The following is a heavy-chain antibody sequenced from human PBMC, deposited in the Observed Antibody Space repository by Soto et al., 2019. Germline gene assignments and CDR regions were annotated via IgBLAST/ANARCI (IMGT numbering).Heavy chain of an antibody. V-gene: IGHV1-46*01. CDR3: ARGLAVAYSPALL. Sequence: QVQLEQSGAEVKNPGASVKVSCKASGYTFTSYYMHWVRQAPGQGLEWMGVINPGGGITSYAENLHVRVTMTRDTSTSTAYMELSSLRSEDTAIYYCARGLAVAYSPALLWGQGTLLNVYS. J-gene: IGHJ4*02. CDR1: GYTFTSYY. CDR2: INPGGGIT. D-gene: IGHD6-19*01.